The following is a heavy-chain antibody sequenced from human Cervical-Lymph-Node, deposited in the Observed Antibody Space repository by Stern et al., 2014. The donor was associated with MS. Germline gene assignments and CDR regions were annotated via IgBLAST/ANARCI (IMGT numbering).Heavy chain of an antibody. V-gene: IGHV3-30-3*01. CDR3: ARGGRGVGLEY. J-gene: IGHJ4*02. D-gene: IGHD3-10*01. CDR2: VSYDVTQR. Sequence: QVQLVESGGGVVQPGRSLSLSCVASGFSFSTYAMHWVRQAPGKGLEWVAFVSYDVTQRNSTDSVKARFTISRDNSKNTLYLHMHSLRDEDTAVYFCARGGRGVGLEYWGQGALVTVSS. CDR1: GFSFSTYA.